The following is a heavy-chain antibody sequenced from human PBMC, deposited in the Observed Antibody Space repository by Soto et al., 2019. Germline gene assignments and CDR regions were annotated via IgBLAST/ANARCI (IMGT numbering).Heavy chain of an antibody. J-gene: IGHJ3*01. CDR1: GGSFRREA. Sequence: QVQLVQSGAEVKKPGSSVKVSCKASGGSFRREAINWVRQAPGQGPEWMGGILPIFGPADYAQKFQGRVTITADVSTTTTYMEMSSLRFEDTAVYYCARAHEFGGYSDAFDVWGQGTMVIVSS. CDR2: ILPIFGPA. V-gene: IGHV1-69*12. D-gene: IGHD5-12*01. CDR3: ARAHEFGGYSDAFDV.